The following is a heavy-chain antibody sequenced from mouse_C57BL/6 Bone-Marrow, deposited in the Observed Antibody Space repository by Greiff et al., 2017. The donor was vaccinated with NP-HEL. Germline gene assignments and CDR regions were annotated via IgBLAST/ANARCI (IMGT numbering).Heavy chain of an antibody. D-gene: IGHD1-1*01. CDR2: IWSGGST. Sequence: QVQLKESGPGLVQPSQSLSITCTVSGFSLTSYGVHWVRQSPGKGLEWLGVIWSGGSTDYNAAFISRLSISKDNSKSQVFFKMNSLQADDTAIYYCARTLTTVVAEGDAMDYWGQGTSVTVSS. CDR3: ARTLTTVVAEGDAMDY. CDR1: GFSLTSYG. V-gene: IGHV2-2*01. J-gene: IGHJ4*01.